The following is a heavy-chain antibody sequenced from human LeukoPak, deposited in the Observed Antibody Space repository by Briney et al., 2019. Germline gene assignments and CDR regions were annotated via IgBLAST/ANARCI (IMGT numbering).Heavy chain of an antibody. CDR1: GFTFTTYA. D-gene: IGHD3-10*01. J-gene: IGHJ4*02. V-gene: IGHV3-23*01. CDR2: ISGSGGNT. CDR3: AKGIRGYASGPPDC. Sequence: GGSLRLFCAASGFTFTTYAMSWVRQAPGKGLEWVSVISGSGGNTYYADSVKGRFTISRDNSKNTLYLHMNSLRVEDTAVFYCAKGIRGYASGPPDCWGQGTLVTVSS.